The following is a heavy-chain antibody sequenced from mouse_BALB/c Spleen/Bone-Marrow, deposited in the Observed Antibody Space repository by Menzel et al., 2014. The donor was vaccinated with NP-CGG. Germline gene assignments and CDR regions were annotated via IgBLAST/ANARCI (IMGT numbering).Heavy chain of an antibody. V-gene: IGHV14-3*02. D-gene: IGHD2-4*01. CDR3: ARDDYDDYYAMDY. J-gene: IGHJ4*01. CDR1: GFNIKDTY. Sequence: VQLQQPGAELVKPGASVKLSCTASGFNIKDTYMHWVKQRPEQGLEWIGRIDPANGNTKYDPKFQDKATITTDTSSNTASLQLRSLTSEDTAVYYCARDDYDDYYAMDYWGQGTSGTVSS. CDR2: IDPANGNT.